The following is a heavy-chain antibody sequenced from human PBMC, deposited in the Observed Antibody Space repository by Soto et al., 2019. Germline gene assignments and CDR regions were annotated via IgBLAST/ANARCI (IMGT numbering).Heavy chain of an antibody. Sequence: ASVKVSCKVSGYTLTELSMHWVRQAPGKGLEWMGGFDPEDGETIYAQKFQGRVTMTEDTSTDTAYMELSSLRSEDTAVYYCATDGGVTTVSSYYYYGMDVWGQGTTVTVSS. V-gene: IGHV1-24*01. CDR3: ATDGGVTTVSSYYYYGMDV. D-gene: IGHD4-17*01. J-gene: IGHJ6*02. CDR1: GYTLTELS. CDR2: FDPEDGET.